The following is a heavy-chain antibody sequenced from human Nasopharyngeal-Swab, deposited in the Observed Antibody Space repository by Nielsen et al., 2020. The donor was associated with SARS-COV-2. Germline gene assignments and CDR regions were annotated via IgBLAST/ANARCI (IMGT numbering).Heavy chain of an antibody. V-gene: IGHV4-34*01. J-gene: IGHJ6*02. CDR1: CASFSGYY. CDR3: ATESREDYYYGMDV. Sequence: ASLTLSCAVFCASFSGYYWSWIRQPPGKGLEWIGEINHSGSTNYNPSLKSRVTISVDTSKNQFSLKLSSVTAADTAVYYCATESREDYYYGMDVWGQGTTVTVSS. D-gene: IGHD1-26*01. CDR2: INHSGST.